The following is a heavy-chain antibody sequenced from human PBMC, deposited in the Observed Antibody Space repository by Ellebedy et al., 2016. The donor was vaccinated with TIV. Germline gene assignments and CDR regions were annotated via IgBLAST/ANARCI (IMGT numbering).Heavy chain of an antibody. V-gene: IGHV1-46*04. D-gene: IGHD3-10*01. Sequence: AASVKVSCKASGYTFTSYFMHWVRQAPGRGLEWMGIIDPSGGTTNFAQKLQGRVTMTRGTSTSTIYMDLTSLGSEDTAIYYCARATFGSGSYAYFDFWGQGTLVTVSS. CDR1: GYTFTSYF. J-gene: IGHJ4*02. CDR2: IDPSGGTT. CDR3: ARATFGSGSYAYFDF.